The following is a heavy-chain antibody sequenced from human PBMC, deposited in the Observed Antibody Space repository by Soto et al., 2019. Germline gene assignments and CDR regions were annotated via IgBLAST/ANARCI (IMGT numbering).Heavy chain of an antibody. CDR2: ISSSSSYI. CDR3: ARVVASYEPYYYYGMDV. V-gene: IGHV3-21*01. CDR1: GFTFSYYS. D-gene: IGHD2-15*01. J-gene: IGHJ6*02. Sequence: EVQLVESGGGLVKPGGSLRLSCAASGFTFSYYSMNWVRQAPGKGLEWVSSISSSSSYISYADSVKGRFTISRDNAKNSMYLQMNSWRAEDTGVYYCARVVASYEPYYYYGMDVWGQGTTVTVSS.